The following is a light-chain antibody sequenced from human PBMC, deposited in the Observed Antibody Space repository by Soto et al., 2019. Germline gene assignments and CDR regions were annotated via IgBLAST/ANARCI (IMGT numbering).Light chain of an antibody. Sequence: QSVLTQPPSASGTPGQRGTISCSVSPFNIGSNSLNWYQHLPGAAPKLLLYTNRRRPSGVPDRFSGSKSGTSASLAIRDNRPEDDGDYYCAVWDDSLPVYVFGTGTKLTVL. CDR2: TNR. CDR3: AVWDDSLPVYV. V-gene: IGLV1-44*01. J-gene: IGLJ1*01. CDR1: PFNIGSNS.